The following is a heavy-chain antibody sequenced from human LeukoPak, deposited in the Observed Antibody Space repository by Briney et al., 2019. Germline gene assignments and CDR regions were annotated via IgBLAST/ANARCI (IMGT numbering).Heavy chain of an antibody. CDR1: GFDISSKY. J-gene: IGHJ4*02. CDR3: ARGFSGHGLFDY. Sequence: GGSLRLACAASGFDISSKYMGWVRQAPGNGLEWVSLILGGGSTYYADSVKGRFTISRDRSKNTLYLQMHSLRAEDTAVYYCARGFSGHGLFDYWGQGTLVTISS. CDR2: ILGGGST. D-gene: IGHD5-12*01. V-gene: IGHV3-53*01.